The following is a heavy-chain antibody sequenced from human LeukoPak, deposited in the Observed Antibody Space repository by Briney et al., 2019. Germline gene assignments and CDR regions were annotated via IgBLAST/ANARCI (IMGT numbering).Heavy chain of an antibody. CDR2: MNPNSGNT. Sequence: ASVKVSCKASGYTFTSYDINWVRQATGQGLEWMGWMNPNSGNTGYAQKFQGRVTMTRNTSISTAYMELSSLRSEDTAVYYFARRGYCSSTSCFYYYYYMDVWGKGTTVTVSS. V-gene: IGHV1-8*01. J-gene: IGHJ6*03. D-gene: IGHD2-2*01. CDR1: GYTFTSYD. CDR3: ARRGYCSSTSCFYYYYYMDV.